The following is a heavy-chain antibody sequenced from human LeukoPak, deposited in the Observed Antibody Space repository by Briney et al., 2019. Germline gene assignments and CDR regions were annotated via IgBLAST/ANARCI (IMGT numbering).Heavy chain of an antibody. CDR2: ISYLSSHV. CDR1: GFTFSDYD. CDR3: GRAFPPLRTASAGDL. Sequence: GGSLRLSCSASGFTFSDYDMNWVRQAPGKGLEWVSSISYLSSHVYYGDSVKGRFSISRDNAKNSLYLQMNSLGAEDTAIYYCGRAFPPLRTASAGDLWGQGILVTVSS. J-gene: IGHJ4*02. V-gene: IGHV3-21*01. D-gene: IGHD3-16*01.